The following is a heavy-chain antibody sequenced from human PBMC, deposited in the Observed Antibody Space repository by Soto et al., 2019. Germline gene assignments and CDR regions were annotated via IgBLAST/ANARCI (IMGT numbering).Heavy chain of an antibody. J-gene: IGHJ6*02. CDR2: ISYDGSNK. CDR1: GFSFISYA. V-gene: IGHV3-30-3*01. Sequence: PGGSLRLSCAASGFSFISYAVHWVRQAPGKGLERVAVISYDGSNKYYADSVKGRFTISRANARKSVYLQMNSLRVEDTAIYSCARGNTSIQGDLSHYNGVDVCAQGITDIVTS. D-gene: IGHD1-26*01. CDR3: ARGNTSIQGDLSHYNGVDV.